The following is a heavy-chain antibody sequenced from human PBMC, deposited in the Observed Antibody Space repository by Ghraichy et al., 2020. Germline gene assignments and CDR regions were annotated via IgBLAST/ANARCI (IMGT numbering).Heavy chain of an antibody. D-gene: IGHD1-1*01. CDR3: ANGRSLFDP. CDR2: IYSGGST. Sequence: RGSLRLSCAASGFTVRSNYMTWVRQAPGKGLEWVSVIYSGGSTYYADSVKGRFTISRDNSNNTLYLQMNSLRAEDTAVYYCANGRSLFDPWGQGTLVTVSS. J-gene: IGHJ5*02. CDR1: GFTVRSNY. V-gene: IGHV3-66*01.